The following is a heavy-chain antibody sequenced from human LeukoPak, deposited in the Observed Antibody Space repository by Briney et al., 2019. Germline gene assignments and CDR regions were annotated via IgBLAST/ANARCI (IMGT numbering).Heavy chain of an antibody. CDR3: AHRGGVAVAGRPSPRDY. CDR1: GFTFSSYA. CDR2: ISYDGSNK. Sequence: PGGSLRLSCAASGFTFSSYAMHWVRQAPGKGLEWVAVISYDGSNKYYADSVKGRFTISRDNAKNSLYLQMNSLRAEDTAVYYCAHRGGVAVAGRPSPRDYWGQGTLVTVSS. V-gene: IGHV3-30-3*01. J-gene: IGHJ4*02. D-gene: IGHD6-19*01.